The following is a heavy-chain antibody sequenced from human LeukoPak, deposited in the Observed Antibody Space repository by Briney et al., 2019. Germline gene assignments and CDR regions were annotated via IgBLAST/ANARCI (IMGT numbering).Heavy chain of an antibody. CDR3: ARGPPNWGYDY. CDR2: MSPNSGDT. D-gene: IGHD7-27*01. V-gene: IGHV1-8*01. J-gene: IGHJ4*02. Sequence: ASVKVSCKASGYTFTSYDFNWVRQATGQQPEWMEWMSPNSGDTGYAQKFQDRVTITRNTSISTAYMELSSLRSDDTAVYYCARGPPNWGYDYWGQGTLVTVSS. CDR1: GYTFTSYD.